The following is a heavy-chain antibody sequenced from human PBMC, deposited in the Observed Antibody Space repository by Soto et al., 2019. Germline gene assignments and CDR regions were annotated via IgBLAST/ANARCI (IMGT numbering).Heavy chain of an antibody. J-gene: IGHJ4*02. D-gene: IGHD2-15*01. V-gene: IGHV3-30*18. Sequence: QVQLVESGGGVVQPGRSLRLSCAASGFTFSSYGMHWVRQAPGKGLEWVAVMSWDGSDEFYEETVKGRFTVSRDNSRNTLYLQMNSLRPEDTGVYYCAKEGCSGGICYGFDYWGQGTLVSVSS. CDR1: GFTFSSYG. CDR2: MSWDGSDE. CDR3: AKEGCSGGICYGFDY.